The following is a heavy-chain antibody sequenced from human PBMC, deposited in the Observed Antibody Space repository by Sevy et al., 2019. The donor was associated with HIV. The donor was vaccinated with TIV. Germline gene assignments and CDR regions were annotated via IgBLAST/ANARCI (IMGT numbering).Heavy chain of an antibody. V-gene: IGHV1-24*01. CDR3: ATTKDYYENSGDPFDY. D-gene: IGHD3-22*01. CDR2: FDPEDDET. Sequence: GESLKISCKVSGYTLTQLSMHWVRQVPGKGLEWMGSFDPEDDETIYAPKFQGRVTMTEDTSTDTAYMELSSLRSEDTAVYYCATTKDYYENSGDPFDYWGQGTLVTVSS. CDR1: GYTLTQLS. J-gene: IGHJ4*02.